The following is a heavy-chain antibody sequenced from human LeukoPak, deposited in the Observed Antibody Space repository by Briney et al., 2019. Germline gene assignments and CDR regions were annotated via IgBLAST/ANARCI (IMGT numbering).Heavy chain of an antibody. CDR1: GGSISSGGYY. J-gene: IGHJ4*02. CDR2: IYYSGST. V-gene: IGHV4-30-4*08. D-gene: IGHD2-21*02. CDR3: ARDLLNEGDHLDY. Sequence: SETLSLTCTVSGGSISSGGYYWSWIRQHPGKGLEWIGYIYYSGSTYYNPSLKSRVTISVDTSKNQFSLKLSSVTAADTAVYYCARDLLNEGDHLDYWGQGTLVTVSS.